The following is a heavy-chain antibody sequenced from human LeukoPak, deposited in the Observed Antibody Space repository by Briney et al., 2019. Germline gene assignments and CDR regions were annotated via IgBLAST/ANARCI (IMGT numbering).Heavy chain of an antibody. J-gene: IGHJ4*02. Sequence: SETLSLTCTVSGDSIIGYYWSWIRQPPGKGLEWIGYIHYSGSTNYNPSLKSRVTISIDTSRSHFSLKLSSATAADTAVYYCARGERLGPDFWGQGTLVTVSS. CDR2: IHYSGST. CDR1: GDSIIGYY. D-gene: IGHD1-1*01. CDR3: ARGERLGPDF. V-gene: IGHV4-59*01.